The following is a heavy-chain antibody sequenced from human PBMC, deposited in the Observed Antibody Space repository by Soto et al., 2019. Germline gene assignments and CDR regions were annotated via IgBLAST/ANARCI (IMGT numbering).Heavy chain of an antibody. V-gene: IGHV1-69*08. Sequence: QVQLVQSGAEVKKPGSSVKVSCKASGGTFSSYTISWVRQAPGQGLEWMGRIIPILGIANYAQKFQGRVTITADKSTSTAYMELSSLRSEDTAVYYCARDMRTDKWGPTVVTPMDYWGQGTLVTVSS. CDR1: GGTFSSYT. CDR2: IIPILGIA. J-gene: IGHJ4*02. D-gene: IGHD4-17*01. CDR3: ARDMRTDKWGPTVVTPMDY.